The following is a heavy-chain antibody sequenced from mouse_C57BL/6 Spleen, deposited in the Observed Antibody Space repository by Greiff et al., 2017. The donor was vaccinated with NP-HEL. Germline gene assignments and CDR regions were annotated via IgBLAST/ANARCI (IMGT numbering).Heavy chain of an antibody. D-gene: IGHD2-5*01. J-gene: IGHJ4*01. V-gene: IGHV1-82*01. CDR1: GYAFSSSW. Sequence: QVQLKQSGPELVKPGASVKISCKASGYAFSSSWMNWVKQRPGRGLEWIGRIYPGDGDTNYNGKFKGKATLTADKSSSTAYMQLSSLTSEDSAVYFCASAYYSNFDFYAMDYWGQGTSVTVSS. CDR3: ASAYYSNFDFYAMDY. CDR2: IYPGDGDT.